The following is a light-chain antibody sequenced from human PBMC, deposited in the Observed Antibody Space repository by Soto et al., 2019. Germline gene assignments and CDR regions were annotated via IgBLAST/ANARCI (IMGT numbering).Light chain of an antibody. V-gene: IGLV2-8*01. J-gene: IGLJ1*01. CDR1: SSDVGGYSY. Sequence: QSALTQPPSASGSPGQSVTISCTGTSSDVGGYSYVSWFQQHPGKAPKLMIYEVSKRPSGVPDRFSGSKSGNTASLTVSGLQSEDEADYYCSSYAGSNTWVFGTGTKLTVL. CDR3: SSYAGSNTWV. CDR2: EVS.